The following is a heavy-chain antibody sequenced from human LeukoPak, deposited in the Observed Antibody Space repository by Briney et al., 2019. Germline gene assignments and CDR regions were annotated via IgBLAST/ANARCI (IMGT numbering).Heavy chain of an antibody. V-gene: IGHV3-23*01. D-gene: IGHD3-22*01. Sequence: GGSLRLSCAASGFTFSSYAMSWVRQAPGKGLEWVSAISGSGGSSYYADSVKGRFTISRDNSKNTLYLQMNSLRAEDTAVYYCAKDPQYYYDSSGYSFDYWGQGTLVTVSS. J-gene: IGHJ4*02. CDR3: AKDPQYYYDSSGYSFDY. CDR2: ISGSGGSS. CDR1: GFTFSSYA.